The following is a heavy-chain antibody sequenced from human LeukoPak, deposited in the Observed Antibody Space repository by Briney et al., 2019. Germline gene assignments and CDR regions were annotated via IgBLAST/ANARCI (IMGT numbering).Heavy chain of an antibody. CDR1: GYTFRNNA. V-gene: IGHV1-18*04. D-gene: IGHD3-16*01. CDR2: TTGYGGNT. Sequence: ASVRVSCKSSGYTFRNNAISWVRQPPGRGLGWMGWTTGYGGNTLYAHKVQGRVTMTTDTSKSTAYMDLRSLTSDDTAVYYCARDLGDRLRVGEIFDYWGQGTLVTVSS. J-gene: IGHJ4*02. CDR3: ARDLGDRLRVGEIFDY.